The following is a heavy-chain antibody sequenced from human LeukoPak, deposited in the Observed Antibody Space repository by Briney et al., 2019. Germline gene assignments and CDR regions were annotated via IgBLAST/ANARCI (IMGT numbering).Heavy chain of an antibody. CDR3: VREREGSNSEH. D-gene: IGHD1-26*01. Sequence: GGSLRLSCEASGFTVSNNRLSWVRQAPGMGLEWVSTIYSDGNTYYPDSVKGRFTISRDGSKNTLYLQLNSLRTEHTAIYYCVREREGSNSEHWGQGTLVTVSS. V-gene: IGHV3-53*01. CDR2: IYSDGNT. CDR1: GFTVSNNR. J-gene: IGHJ1*01.